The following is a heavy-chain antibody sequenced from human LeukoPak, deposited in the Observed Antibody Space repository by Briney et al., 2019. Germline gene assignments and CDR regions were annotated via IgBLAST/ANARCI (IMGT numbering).Heavy chain of an antibody. Sequence: ASVKVSCKASGYTFSSYALHWVRQAPGQRPEWMGWINAGNGNTKYSQKFQGRVTITRDTSASTAYMELSSLRSEDTAVYYCVRDLLSDDSPYFDYWGQGTLVTVSS. J-gene: IGHJ4*02. CDR3: VRDLLSDDSPYFDY. V-gene: IGHV1-3*01. CDR1: GYTFSSYA. CDR2: INAGNGNT. D-gene: IGHD2-15*01.